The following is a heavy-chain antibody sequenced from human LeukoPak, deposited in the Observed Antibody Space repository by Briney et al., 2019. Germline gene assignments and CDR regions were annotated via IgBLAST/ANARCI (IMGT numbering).Heavy chain of an antibody. CDR2: IYYSGST. V-gene: IGHV4-59*01. D-gene: IGHD4-23*01. CDR1: GGSISSYY. Sequence: SETLSLTCTVSGGSISSYYWSWIRQPPGKGLEWIGYIYYSGSTNYNPSLKSRVTISVDTSKNQFSLKLSSVTAADTAVYYCARGRGSGGMDVWGQGTMVTVSS. CDR3: ARGRGSGGMDV. J-gene: IGHJ3*01.